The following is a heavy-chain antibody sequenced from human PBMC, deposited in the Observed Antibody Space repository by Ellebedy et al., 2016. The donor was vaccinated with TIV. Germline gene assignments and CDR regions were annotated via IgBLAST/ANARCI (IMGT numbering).Heavy chain of an antibody. Sequence: GESLKISCAASGFSFSTYSMNWVRQAPGKGLEWVSSIGSSSHFIFYADLVKGRFTISRDNAKNSLFLQMNSLRAEDTAVYYCASDLIDDTSVHDSWGHGTLVTVSS. J-gene: IGHJ5*01. CDR1: GFSFSTYS. CDR3: ASDLIDDTSVHDS. V-gene: IGHV3-21*01. D-gene: IGHD3-22*01. CDR2: IGSSSHFI.